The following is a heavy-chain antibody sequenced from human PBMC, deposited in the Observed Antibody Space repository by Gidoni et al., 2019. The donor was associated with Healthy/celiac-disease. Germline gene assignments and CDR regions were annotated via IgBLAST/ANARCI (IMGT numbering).Heavy chain of an antibody. D-gene: IGHD2-15*01. CDR3: ARGGGYCSGGSCYSNFDY. J-gene: IGHJ4*02. V-gene: IGHV1-69*06. CDR2: IIPIFGTA. Sequence: QVQLVQSGAEVKKPGSSVKVSCKASGGTFRSYALSWVRQAPGQGLEWMGGIIPIFGTANYAQKFQGRVTITADKSTSTAYMELGSLRSEDTAVYYCARGGGYCSGGSCYSNFDYWGQGTLVTVSS. CDR1: GGTFRSYA.